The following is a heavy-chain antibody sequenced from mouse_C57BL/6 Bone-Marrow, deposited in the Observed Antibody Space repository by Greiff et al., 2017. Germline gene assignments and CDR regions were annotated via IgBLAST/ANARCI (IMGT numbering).Heavy chain of an antibody. CDR3: TRGDYDYAGFAY. Sequence: VQLQQSGAELVRPGASVTLSCKASGYTFTDYEMHWVKQTPVHGLEWIGAIDPETGGTAYNQKFKGKAILTVDKSSSTAYMELRSLTSEDSAVYYCTRGDYDYAGFAYWGQGTLVTVSA. J-gene: IGHJ3*01. CDR2: IDPETGGT. V-gene: IGHV1-15*01. D-gene: IGHD2-4*01. CDR1: GYTFTDYE.